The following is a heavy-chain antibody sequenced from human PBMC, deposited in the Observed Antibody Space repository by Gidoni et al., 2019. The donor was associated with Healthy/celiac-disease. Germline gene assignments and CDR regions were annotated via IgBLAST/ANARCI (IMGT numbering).Heavy chain of an antibody. CDR2: IYYSGTT. CDR1: AGSISSGGYY. V-gene: IGHV4-31*03. J-gene: IGHJ4*02. CDR3: ARRTQGGSFDY. Sequence: QVQLQESGPGLVKPSQTLSLPCTVSAGSISSGGYYWSWIRQHPGKGLEWIGYIYYSGTTYYNPSLKSRVTISVDTSKNQFSLKLSSVTAADTAVYYCARRTQGGSFDYWGQGTLVTVSS. D-gene: IGHD3-10*01.